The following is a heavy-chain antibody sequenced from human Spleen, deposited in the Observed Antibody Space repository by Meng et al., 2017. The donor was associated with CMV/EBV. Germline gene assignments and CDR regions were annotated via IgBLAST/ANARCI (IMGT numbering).Heavy chain of an antibody. CDR3: AREFYDFSGMDV. Sequence: FSGSTMTWVRHAPGEGLEWVPTLGSSGSSICSSGGYIYYADSVKGRFTISRDNAKNSLYLQMSALRAEDTALYYCAREFYDFSGMDVWGQGTTVTVSS. J-gene: IGHJ6*02. CDR2: ICSSGGYI. CDR1: FSGST. D-gene: IGHD3-3*01. V-gene: IGHV3-21*01.